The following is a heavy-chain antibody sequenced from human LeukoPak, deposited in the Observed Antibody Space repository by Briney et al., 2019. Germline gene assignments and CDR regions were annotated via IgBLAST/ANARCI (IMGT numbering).Heavy chain of an antibody. CDR1: GGTFSSYA. V-gene: IGHV1-69*05. CDR2: IIPSFGTA. J-gene: IGHJ3*02. Sequence: SVKVSCKASGGTFSSYAISWVRQAPGQGLEWMGRIIPSFGTANYAQKFQGRVTITTDESTSTAYMELSSLRSEDTAVYYCATTHYYDSSGYYGPSGFHAFDIWGQGTMVTVSS. CDR3: ATTHYYDSSGYYGPSGFHAFDI. D-gene: IGHD3-22*01.